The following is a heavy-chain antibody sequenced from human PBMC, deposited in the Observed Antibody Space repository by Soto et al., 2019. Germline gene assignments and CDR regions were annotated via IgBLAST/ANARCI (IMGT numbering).Heavy chain of an antibody. V-gene: IGHV3-33*06. CDR2: IWYDGSNK. J-gene: IGHJ4*02. CDR1: GFTFSSYG. CDR3: AKSRGRRDGYNYPYYFDY. Sequence: GGSLRLSCAASGFTFSSYGMHWVRQAPGKGLEWVAVIWYDGSNKYYADSVKGRFTISRDNSKNTLYLQMNSLRAEDTAVYYCAKSRGRRDGYNYPYYFDYWGQGTLVTVSS. D-gene: IGHD5-12*01.